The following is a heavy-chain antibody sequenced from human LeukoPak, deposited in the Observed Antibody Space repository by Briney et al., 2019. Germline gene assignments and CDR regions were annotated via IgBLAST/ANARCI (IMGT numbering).Heavy chain of an antibody. J-gene: IGHJ4*02. D-gene: IGHD4-11*01. CDR2: MYYSGTT. CDR3: ARGDYNFDY. V-gene: IGHV4-61*01. Sequence: SETLSLTCTVSGGSISSGSYYWNWIRQPPGKGLEWIGNMYYSGTTNYNPSLKSRLTISIDTSKNQFSLKLDSVTAADTAVYYCARGDYNFDYWGQGTLVTVSS. CDR1: GGSISSGSYY.